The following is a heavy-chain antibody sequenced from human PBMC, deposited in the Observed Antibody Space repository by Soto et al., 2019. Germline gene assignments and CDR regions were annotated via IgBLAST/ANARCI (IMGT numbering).Heavy chain of an antibody. V-gene: IGHV3-7*05. CDR1: EFTFSDYW. D-gene: IGHD1-7*01. J-gene: IGHJ4*02. Sequence: EAQLVESGGSLVQPGGSLRLSCEASEFTFSDYWMTWVRQAPGKGLEWVTNIKPDGSGKAYVDSVRGRFTISRDNAKNSLYLQMNSLRAEDTAVYYCARFRGTAIDYWGQGTLVTVSP. CDR2: IKPDGSGK. CDR3: ARFRGTAIDY.